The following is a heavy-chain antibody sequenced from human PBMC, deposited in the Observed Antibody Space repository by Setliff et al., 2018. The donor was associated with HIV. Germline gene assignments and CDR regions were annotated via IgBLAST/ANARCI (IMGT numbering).Heavy chain of an antibody. Sequence: SETLSLTCTVSGGSISNDYWHWIRQSPGRGLEWIGYIYYTGSTNYNPSLKSRVTISVDTSKNQFSLKLSSVTAADTAVYYCARDNSYYYGSGSYYWYGMDVWGQGTTVTVSS. CDR2: IYYTGST. J-gene: IGHJ6*01. CDR3: ARDNSYYYGSGSYYWYGMDV. D-gene: IGHD3-10*01. CDR1: GGSISNDY. V-gene: IGHV4-59*01.